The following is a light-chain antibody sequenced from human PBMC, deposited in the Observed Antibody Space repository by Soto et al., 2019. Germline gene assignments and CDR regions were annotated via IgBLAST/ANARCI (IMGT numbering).Light chain of an antibody. Sequence: IVMTQSPATLSVSPGERATLSCRASQSVSTNLVGFQQKPGQAPRLLIYGASTRANGIPDRFSGSGSGTEFTLTISSLQSEDFAVYYCQQYNDWPPRYTFGQGTKLEIK. J-gene: IGKJ2*01. CDR3: QQYNDWPPRYT. CDR1: QSVSTN. V-gene: IGKV3-15*01. CDR2: GAS.